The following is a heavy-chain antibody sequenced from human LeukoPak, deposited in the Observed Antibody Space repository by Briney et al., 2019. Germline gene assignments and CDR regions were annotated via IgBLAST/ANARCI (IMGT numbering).Heavy chain of an antibody. D-gene: IGHD4-11*01. V-gene: IGHV3-74*01. CDR2: INTAGST. Sequence: PGGSLSLSCEVSGLTFSNVWMHWVRQTPGQGLVWVCRINTAGSTVYADPVKGRFTISRDNAKNMVYLQMTSLRTEDTAVYYCASFRDTDYWGRGTMVTVSS. J-gene: IGHJ3*01. CDR3: ASFRDTDY. CDR1: GLTFSNVW.